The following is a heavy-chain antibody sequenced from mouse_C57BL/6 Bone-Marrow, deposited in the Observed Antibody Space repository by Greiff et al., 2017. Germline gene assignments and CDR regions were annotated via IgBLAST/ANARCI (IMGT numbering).Heavy chain of an antibody. V-gene: IGHV1-15*01. CDR1: GYTFTDYE. Sequence: QVQLQQSGAELVRPWASVTLSCKASGYTFTDYEMHWVKQTPVHGLEWIGAIDPEPGGTAYNQKFKGKAILTADKSSSSAYMERRGLTSEVSAVYYCTSDYWGQGTTLTVSS. CDR2: IDPEPGGT. CDR3: TSDY. J-gene: IGHJ2*01.